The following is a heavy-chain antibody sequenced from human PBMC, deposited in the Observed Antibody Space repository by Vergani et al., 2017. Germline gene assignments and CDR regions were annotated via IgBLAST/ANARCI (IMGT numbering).Heavy chain of an antibody. CDR3: ARRLWTCTHIRCSPPSY. D-gene: IGHD2-21*01. CDR1: GFSFSSYS. J-gene: IGHJ4*02. CDR2: ISGSSSYV. Sequence: EVQLVESGGGLVKPGGSLRLSCAASGFSFSSYSMNWVRQAPGKGMEWVASISGSSSYVFYRDSVEGRFTITRDNAQKSVYLQMNSLRAEDTAMYFCARRLWTCTHIRCSPPSYWGQGTQVTVSS. V-gene: IGHV3-21*02.